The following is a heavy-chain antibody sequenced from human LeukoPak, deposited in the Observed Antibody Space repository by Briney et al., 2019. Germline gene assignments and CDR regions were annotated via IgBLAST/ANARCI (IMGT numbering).Heavy chain of an antibody. CDR1: GGSFSGYY. CDR2: INHSGST. Sequence: PSETLSLTCAVYGGSFSGYYWSWIRQPPGKGLEWIGEINHSGSTNYNPSLKSRVTISVDTSKNQFSLKLSSVTAADTAVYYCARVYSSSWYHWFDPWGQGTLVTVSS. D-gene: IGHD6-13*01. V-gene: IGHV4-34*01. CDR3: ARVYSSSWYHWFDP. J-gene: IGHJ5*02.